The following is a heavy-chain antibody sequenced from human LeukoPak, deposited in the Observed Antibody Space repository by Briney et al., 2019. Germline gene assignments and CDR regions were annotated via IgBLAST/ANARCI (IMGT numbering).Heavy chain of an antibody. CDR3: AKFAGITIFGAPDY. CDR1: GFTFSSYA. V-gene: IGHV3-23*01. J-gene: IGHJ4*02. CDR2: IRDSGSST. Sequence: PGGSLRLSCAASGFTFSSYAMSWVRQAPGKGLEWVSAIRDSGSSTHYADSVKGRFTTSRDHSKNTLYLQMNSLRAEDTAVYYCAKFAGITIFGAPDYWGQGTLVTVSS. D-gene: IGHD3-3*01.